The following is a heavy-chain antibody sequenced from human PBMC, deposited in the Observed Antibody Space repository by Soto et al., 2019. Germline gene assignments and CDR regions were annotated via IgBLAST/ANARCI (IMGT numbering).Heavy chain of an antibody. CDR3: ARKGRQTEYYDFWSAIGGYYYYYYMDV. CDR2: ISSSGSTI. V-gene: IGHV3-11*01. D-gene: IGHD3-3*01. CDR1: GFTFSDYY. Sequence: GGSLRLSCAASGFTFSDYYMSWIRQAPGKGLEWVSYISSSGSTIYYADSVKGRFTISRDNAENSPYLQMNSLRAEDTAVYYCARKGRQTEYYDFWSAIGGYYYYYYMDVWGKGTTVTVLL. J-gene: IGHJ6*03.